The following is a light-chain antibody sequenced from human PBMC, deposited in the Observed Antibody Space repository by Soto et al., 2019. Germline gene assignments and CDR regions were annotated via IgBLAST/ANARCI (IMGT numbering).Light chain of an antibody. J-gene: IGLJ3*02. CDR1: SSDVGAYNY. V-gene: IGLV2-8*01. CDR2: EVT. CDR3: SSFASSNTRV. Sequence: QSALTQPPSASGSPGQSVTLSFTGTSSDVGAYNYVSWYQQHAGKAPTLVIYEVTKRPSGVTDRFSGSKSANTASLTVSGLQDEDEADYYCSSFASSNTRVFGGGTKLTVL.